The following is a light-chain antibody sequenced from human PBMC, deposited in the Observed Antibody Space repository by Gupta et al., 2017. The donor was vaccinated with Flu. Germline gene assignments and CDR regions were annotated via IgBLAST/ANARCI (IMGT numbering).Light chain of an antibody. CDR3: AAWDDSLNGVV. CDR1: NAHAGSNT. Sequence: QSVLTQPPSASGTPGQGVTISCSGTNAHAGSNTVSWYQQFPGTAPKGPMYRNKQRPSGVPDRCSGSKSGTSASLAISGLQAEDEADYYCAAWDDSLNGVVFGGGTKLTV. CDR2: RNK. J-gene: IGLJ2*01. V-gene: IGLV1-44*01.